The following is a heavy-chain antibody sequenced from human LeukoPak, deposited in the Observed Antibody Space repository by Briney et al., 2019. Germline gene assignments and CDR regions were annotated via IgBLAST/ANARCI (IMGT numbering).Heavy chain of an antibody. V-gene: IGHV1-8*01. CDR1: GYTFTSYD. D-gene: IGHD7-27*01. J-gene: IGHJ6*03. CDR3: ARASYWGSYYYYMDV. CDR2: MNPNSGNT. Sequence: ASVKVSCKASGYTFTSYDINWVRQATGQGLEWMGWMNPNSGNTGYAQKFQGRVTITRNTSISTAYMELSSLRSEDTAVYYCARASYWGSYYYYMDVWGKGTTVTVSS.